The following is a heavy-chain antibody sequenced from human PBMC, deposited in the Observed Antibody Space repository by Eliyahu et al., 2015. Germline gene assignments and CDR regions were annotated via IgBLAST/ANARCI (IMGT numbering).Heavy chain of an antibody. CDR1: GFTFSGSW. CDR3: VRDPGTANHDWYFDV. CDR2: IYHDGSAT. V-gene: IGHV3-74*01. D-gene: IGHD1-1*01. Sequence: EMQLVESGGGLVQSGGSLTLSCAASGFTFSGSWMHWVRQAPGKGLVWVSRIYHDGSATAYADSVRGRFTSSRDNAKNTLYLQMNSLRVEDTAVYYCVRDPGTANHDWYFDVWGRGTLVTVSS. J-gene: IGHJ2*01.